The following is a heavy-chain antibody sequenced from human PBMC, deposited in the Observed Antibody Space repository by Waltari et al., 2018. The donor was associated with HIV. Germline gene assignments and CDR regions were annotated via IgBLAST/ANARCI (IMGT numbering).Heavy chain of an antibody. J-gene: IGHJ5*02. CDR3: AREEDSNLHGNWFDP. Sequence: QLQLQESGPGLVKPSETLSLTCTVSGGSISSSSYYWGWIRQPPGKGLEWIGSIYSRWCTSYNPSRKSRVTIAVDTSKNQFSLKLSSVTAADTAVYYCAREEDSNLHGNWFDPWGQGTLVTVSS. D-gene: IGHD3-22*01. V-gene: IGHV4-39*07. CDR2: IYSRWCT. CDR1: GGSISSSSYY.